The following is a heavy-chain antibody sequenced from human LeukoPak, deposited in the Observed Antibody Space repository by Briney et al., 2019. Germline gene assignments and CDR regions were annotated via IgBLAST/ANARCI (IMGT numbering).Heavy chain of an antibody. Sequence: GESLRLSCAASGFTFSGYTMSWVRQAPGKGLEWVSSILGSGSTSYYADSVKGRFTISRDNSKNTLYLQMNSLRAEDTAVYYCATGPTYYDFWSGPYYFDYWGQGTLVTVSS. V-gene: IGHV3-23*01. CDR2: ILGSGSTS. CDR3: ATGPTYYDFWSGPYYFDY. CDR1: GFTFSGYT. J-gene: IGHJ4*02. D-gene: IGHD3-3*01.